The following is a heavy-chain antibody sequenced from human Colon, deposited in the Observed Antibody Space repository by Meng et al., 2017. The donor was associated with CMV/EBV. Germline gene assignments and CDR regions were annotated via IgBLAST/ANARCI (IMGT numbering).Heavy chain of an antibody. J-gene: IGHJ6*02. CDR1: GFTFGSHW. D-gene: IGHD3-16*01. CDR2: IKQDGSEK. Sequence: GESLKISCAASGFTFGSHWMHWVRQAPGKGLEWVANIKQDGSEKYYVDSVKGRFTISRDNAKNSLYLQMNSLRAEDTAVYYCARDFAPGGDGMDVWGQGTTVTVSS. CDR3: ARDFAPGGDGMDV. V-gene: IGHV3-7*01.